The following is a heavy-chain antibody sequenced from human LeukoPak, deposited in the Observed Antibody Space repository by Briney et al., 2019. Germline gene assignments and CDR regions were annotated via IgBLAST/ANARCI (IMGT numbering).Heavy chain of an antibody. CDR2: ISGSGDST. Sequence: GGSLRLSCAASGFTFSNYAMNWVRQAPGKGLEWVSAISGSGDSTYYADSVKGRFTISRDNSKNTLYLQMNSLRAEDTAVYYCARDRYNWNDVDYWGQGTLVTVSS. CDR1: GFTFSNYA. V-gene: IGHV3-23*01. CDR3: ARDRYNWNDVDY. J-gene: IGHJ4*02. D-gene: IGHD1-1*01.